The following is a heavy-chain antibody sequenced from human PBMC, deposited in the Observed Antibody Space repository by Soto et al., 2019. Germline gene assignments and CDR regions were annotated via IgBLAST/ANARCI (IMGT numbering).Heavy chain of an antibody. CDR2: ILPSGTTT. D-gene: IGHD1-26*01. Sequence: EVHLLESGGGLVQPGGSLRLSCAASGFTFGTYAMTWVRQVPGKGLEWVSYILPSGTTTNYADSVKGRFTISRDNSKDTLYLQMNSLRAEDTAIYYCALRKTGSYFDYWGQGTLVTVSS. CDR1: GFTFGTYA. J-gene: IGHJ4*02. CDR3: ALRKTGSYFDY. V-gene: IGHV3-23*05.